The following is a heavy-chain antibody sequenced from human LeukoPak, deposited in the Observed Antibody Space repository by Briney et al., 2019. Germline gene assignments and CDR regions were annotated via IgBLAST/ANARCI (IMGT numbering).Heavy chain of an antibody. CDR2: IHSSGGLT. J-gene: IGHJ4*02. CDR1: GFAFSTYE. V-gene: IGHV3-48*03. Sequence: PGGSLRLSCAASGFAFSTYEKIWVRQAPGKEPEWVSYIHSSGGLTYYAASVKGRFTVSRDNAENSLYLQMNSLRVEDTAIYYCARDSLHNYGGSGYGYYFDYWGQGTLVTVSS. D-gene: IGHD3-22*01. CDR3: ARDSLHNYGGSGYGYYFDY.